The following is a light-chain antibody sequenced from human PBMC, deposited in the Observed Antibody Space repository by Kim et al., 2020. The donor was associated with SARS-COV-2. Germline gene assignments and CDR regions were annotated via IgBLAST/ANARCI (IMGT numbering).Light chain of an antibody. CDR1: SSNIGSNT. V-gene: IGLV1-44*01. Sequence: ELTQPPSASGTPGQRVTISCSGSSSNIGSNTVNWYQQLPGTAPRLLIYSNNQRPSGVPDRFSGSKSGTSASLAISGLQSEDEADYYCAAWDDSLNGPVFGGGTQLTVL. CDR2: SNN. CDR3: AAWDDSLNGPV. J-gene: IGLJ3*02.